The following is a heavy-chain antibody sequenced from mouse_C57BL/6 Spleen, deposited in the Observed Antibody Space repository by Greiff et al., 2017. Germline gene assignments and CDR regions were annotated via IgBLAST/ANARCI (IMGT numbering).Heavy chain of an antibody. D-gene: IGHD2-3*01. CDR1: GYTFTDYY. Sequence: SGPELVKPGASVKISCKASGYTFTDYYMNWVKQSHGKSLEWIGDINPNNGGTSYNQKFKGKATLTVDKSSSTAYMELRSLTSEDSAVYYGSRGLLRRFDYWGQGTTLTVSS. CDR2: INPNNGGT. CDR3: SRGLLRRFDY. J-gene: IGHJ2*01. V-gene: IGHV1-26*01.